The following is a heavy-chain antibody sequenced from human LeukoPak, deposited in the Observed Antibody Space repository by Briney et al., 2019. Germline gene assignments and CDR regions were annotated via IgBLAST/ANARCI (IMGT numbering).Heavy chain of an antibody. CDR1: GFTFSSYA. D-gene: IGHD3-3*01. CDR2: ISGSGGST. Sequence: GGSPRLSCAASGFTFSSYAMSWVRQAPGKGLEWVSAISGSGGSTYYADSVKGRFTISRDNSKNTLYLQMNSLRAEDTAVYYCAKGHLTIFGVVDAFDIWGQGTMVTVSS. J-gene: IGHJ3*02. CDR3: AKGHLTIFGVVDAFDI. V-gene: IGHV3-23*01.